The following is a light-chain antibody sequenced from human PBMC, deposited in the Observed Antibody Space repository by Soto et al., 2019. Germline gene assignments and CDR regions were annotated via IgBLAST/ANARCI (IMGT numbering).Light chain of an antibody. CDR1: QSISSS. J-gene: IGKJ1*01. CDR3: QQSYSTPPWT. Sequence: DIQMTQSPSSLSASVGDRVTITCRASQSISSSLNWYQQKPGKAPKLLIYAASSLQSGVPSRFSGSASGTDFTLTISSLQPEDFATYYCQQSYSTPPWTFVQGTQVEIK. V-gene: IGKV1-39*01. CDR2: AAS.